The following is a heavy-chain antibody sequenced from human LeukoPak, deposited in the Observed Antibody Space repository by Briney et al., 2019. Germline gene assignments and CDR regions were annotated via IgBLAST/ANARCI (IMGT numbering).Heavy chain of an antibody. V-gene: IGHV3-48*03. CDR1: GFTFSSYE. Sequence: GGSLRLSCAASGFTFSSYEMNWVRQAPGKGLEWVLYISSSGSTIYYADSVKGRFTISRDNAKNSLYLQMNSLRAEDTAVYYCARDPAYYDSSGGYWGQGTLVTVSS. D-gene: IGHD3-22*01. J-gene: IGHJ4*02. CDR3: ARDPAYYDSSGGY. CDR2: ISSSGSTI.